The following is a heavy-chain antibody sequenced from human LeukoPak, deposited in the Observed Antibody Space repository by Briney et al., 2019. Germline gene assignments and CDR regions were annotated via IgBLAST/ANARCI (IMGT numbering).Heavy chain of an antibody. J-gene: IGHJ4*02. V-gene: IGHV4-4*07. CDR3: AEGGQWLRV. CDR2: ICNSGST. Sequence: PSETLSLTCTVSGGSISNYCCSCIRQPAGKGLEWIGRICNSGSTNYNPSLKSRVTMSVDTSKNQFSLKLTSVTAADTAVYYCAEGGQWLRVWGQGTLVTVSS. D-gene: IGHD6-19*01. CDR1: GGSISNYC.